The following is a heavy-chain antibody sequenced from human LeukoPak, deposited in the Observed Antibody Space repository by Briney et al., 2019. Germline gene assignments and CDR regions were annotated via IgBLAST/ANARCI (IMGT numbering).Heavy chain of an antibody. V-gene: IGHV1-18*01. D-gene: IGHD2-15*01. CDR3: ARLTLGYCSGGSCYSDY. CDR1: GYTFTSYG. J-gene: IGHJ4*02. CDR2: ISAYNGNT. Sequence: GASVKVSCKTSGYTFTSYGISWVRQAPGQGLEWMGWISAYNGNTNYAQKLQGRVTMNTDTSTSTPYMELRSLRSDDTAVYYCARLTLGYCSGGSCYSDYWGQGTLVTVSS.